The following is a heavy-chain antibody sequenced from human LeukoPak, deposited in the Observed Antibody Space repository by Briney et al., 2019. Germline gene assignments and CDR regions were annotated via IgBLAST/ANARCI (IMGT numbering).Heavy chain of an antibody. V-gene: IGHV3-49*04. CDR1: GFNFGYHA. CDR3: TRGGHSPAGTCYYYYLDV. D-gene: IGHD1-1*01. J-gene: IGHJ6*03. Sequence: GGSLRLSCTASGFNFGYHALIWVRQTPAKGLEWIGFIKSKAHGGTPEYAASAEGRFAISRDDSKSVAYLQIHSLKTEDTGVYYCTRGGHSPAGTCYYYYLDVWGTGTTVAVSS. CDR2: IKSKAHGGTP.